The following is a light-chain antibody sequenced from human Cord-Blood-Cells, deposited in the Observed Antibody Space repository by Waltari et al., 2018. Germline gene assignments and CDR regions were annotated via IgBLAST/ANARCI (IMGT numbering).Light chain of an antibody. CDR2: DVS. V-gene: IGLV2-14*01. CDR3: SSYTSSSTYWV. CDR1: SSDVGGYNY. J-gene: IGLJ3*02. Sequence: QSALTQPASVSGSPGQSITISCPGTSSDVGGYNYVSWYQQHPGQAPKLMIYDVSNRPSGVSNRFSGSKSGNTASLTISGLQAEDEADYYCSSYTSSSTYWVFGGGTKLTVL.